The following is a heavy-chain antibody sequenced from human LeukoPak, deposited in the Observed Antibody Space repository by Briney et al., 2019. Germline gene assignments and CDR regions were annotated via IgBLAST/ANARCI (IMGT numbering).Heavy chain of an antibody. V-gene: IGHV4-34*01. CDR2: INHSGST. D-gene: IGHD6-6*01. CDR1: GGSFSGYY. CDR3: ASPIAARRHAFDI. J-gene: IGHJ3*02. Sequence: SETLSLTCAVYGGSFSGYYWSWIRQPPGKGLEWIGEINHSGSTNYNPSLKSRVTISVDTSKNQFSLKLSPVTAADTAVCYCASPIAARRHAFDIWGQGTMVTVSS.